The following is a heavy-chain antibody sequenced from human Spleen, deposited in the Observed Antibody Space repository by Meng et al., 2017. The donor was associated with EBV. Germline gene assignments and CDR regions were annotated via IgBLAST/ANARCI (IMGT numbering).Heavy chain of an antibody. D-gene: IGHD2/OR15-2a*01. J-gene: IGHJ5*02. V-gene: IGHV1-69*01. CDR3: ARDPGYQNIDP. CDR2: IIPMSGTA. CDR1: GGTFSNYA. Sequence: QVQLVQSGAEVKEPGSAVMVSCKVSGGTFSNYAINWVRQAPGQGLEWMGGIIPMSGTANYAQKFQGRVTITADDSTSTAYMELSSLRSEDTAVYYCARDPGYQNIDPWGQGTLVTVSS.